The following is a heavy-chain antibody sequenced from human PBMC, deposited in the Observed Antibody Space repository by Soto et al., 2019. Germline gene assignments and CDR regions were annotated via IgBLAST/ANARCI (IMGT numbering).Heavy chain of an antibody. V-gene: IGHV1-2*02. J-gene: IGHJ4*02. D-gene: IGHD3-16*01. CDR3: AREGGESSDGLYYFDS. CDR2: INPNSGDT. Sequence: SVKVSCKASGYTFNAYYIHWGRQAPVQGLEWVGRINPNSGDTTYTQKFEGRVTMTRDTSISTAYLELSGLRSDDTAVYFCAREGGESSDGLYYFDSWGQGSLVTVSS. CDR1: GYTFNAYY.